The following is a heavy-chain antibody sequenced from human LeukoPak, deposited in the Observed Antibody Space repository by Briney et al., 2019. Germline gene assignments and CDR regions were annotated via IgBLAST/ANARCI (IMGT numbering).Heavy chain of an antibody. CDR2: IKQDGSEK. CDR1: GSAFTYW. CDR3: ASGFLDDFWSGHS. J-gene: IGHJ5*02. V-gene: IGHV3-7*01. D-gene: IGHD3-3*01. Sequence: SGGSLRLSCAASGSAFTYWMSWVRQAPGKGLEWVANIKQDGSEKYYVGSVKGRFTVSRDNARKSLYLQMNSLRAEDTAVYYCASGFLDDFWSGHSWGQGTPVTVSS.